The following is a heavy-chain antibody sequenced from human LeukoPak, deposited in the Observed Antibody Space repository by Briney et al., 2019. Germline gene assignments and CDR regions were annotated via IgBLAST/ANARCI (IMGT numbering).Heavy chain of an antibody. J-gene: IGHJ4*02. Sequence: ASVKVSCKVSGYTLTELSMHWVRQAPGKGLEGMGGFDPEDGKTMYAQKFQGRVTMTEDTSTDTAYMDLSGLRPEDTAVYYCAADVTTSYSSTWYARNWGQGTLVTVSS. V-gene: IGHV1-24*01. CDR1: GYTLTELS. D-gene: IGHD6-13*01. CDR2: FDPEDGKT. CDR3: AADVTTSYSSTWYARN.